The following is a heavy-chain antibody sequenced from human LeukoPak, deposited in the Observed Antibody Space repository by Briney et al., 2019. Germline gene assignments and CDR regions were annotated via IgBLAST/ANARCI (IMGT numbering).Heavy chain of an antibody. CDR2: INTNTGNP. V-gene: IGHV7-4-1*02. J-gene: IGHJ4*02. Sequence: ASVKVSCKASGYTFTSYAMNWVRQAPGQGLEWMGWINTNTGNPTYAQGFTGRFVFSLDTSVSTAYLQISSLKAEDTDVYYCARNHYVWGSYPFDYWGQGTLVTVSS. D-gene: IGHD3-16*02. CDR3: ARNHYVWGSYPFDY. CDR1: GYTFTSYA.